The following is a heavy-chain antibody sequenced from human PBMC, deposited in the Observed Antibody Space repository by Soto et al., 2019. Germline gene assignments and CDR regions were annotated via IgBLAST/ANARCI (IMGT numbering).Heavy chain of an antibody. CDR2: ISGSGGST. CDR1: GFTFSSYA. Sequence: GGSLRLSCAASGFTFSSYAMSWVRQAPGKGLEWVSAISGSGGSTYYADSVKGRFTISRDNSKNTLYLQMNSLRAEDTAVYYCARGSYYYYYYMDVWGKGTTVTVSS. J-gene: IGHJ6*03. CDR3: ARGSYYYYYYMDV. V-gene: IGHV3-23*01.